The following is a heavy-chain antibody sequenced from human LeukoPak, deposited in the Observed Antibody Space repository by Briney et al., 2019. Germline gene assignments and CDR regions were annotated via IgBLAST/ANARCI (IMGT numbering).Heavy chain of an antibody. CDR3: ARSPDSSGYYPYYFDY. D-gene: IGHD3-22*01. CDR1: GGTFSSYA. V-gene: IGHV1-69*01. CDR2: IIPIFGTA. Sequence: SVKVSCKASGGTFSSYAISWVRQAPGQGLEWMGGIIPIFGTANYAQKFQGRVTITADESTSTAYMELSSLRSEDTAVNYCARSPDSSGYYPYYFDYWGQGTLVTVSS. J-gene: IGHJ4*02.